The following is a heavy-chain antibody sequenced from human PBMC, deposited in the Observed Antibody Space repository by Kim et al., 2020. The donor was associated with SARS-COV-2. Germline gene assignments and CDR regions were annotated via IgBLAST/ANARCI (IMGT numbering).Heavy chain of an antibody. CDR1: GFTFSSYA. J-gene: IGHJ6*02. CDR3: AKKVPAARMWGGYGMDV. CDR2: ISGSGGST. V-gene: IGHV3-23*01. D-gene: IGHD2-2*01. Sequence: GGSLRLSCAASGFTFSSYAMSWVRQAPGKGLEWVSAISGSGGSTYYADSVKGRFTISRDNSKNTLYLQMNSLRAEDTAVYYCAKKVPAARMWGGYGMDVWGQGTTVTVS.